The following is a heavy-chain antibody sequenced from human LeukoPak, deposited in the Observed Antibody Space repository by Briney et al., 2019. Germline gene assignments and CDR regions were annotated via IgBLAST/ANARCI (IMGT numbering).Heavy chain of an antibody. CDR3: ARGSRIAVAERYYFDY. CDR1: GYTFTSYD. D-gene: IGHD6-19*01. J-gene: IGHJ4*02. Sequence: ASVKVSCKASGYTFTSYDINWVRQATGQGLEWMGWMNPNSGNTGYAQKFQGRVTMTRNTSISTAYMELSSLRSEDTAVYYCARGSRIAVAERYYFDYWGQGTLVTVSS. V-gene: IGHV1-8*01. CDR2: MNPNSGNT.